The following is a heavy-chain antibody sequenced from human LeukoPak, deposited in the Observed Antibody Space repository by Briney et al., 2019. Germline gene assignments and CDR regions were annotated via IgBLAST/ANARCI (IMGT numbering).Heavy chain of an antibody. J-gene: IGHJ3*02. CDR1: GFIVSSNY. CDR2: ISYDGSNK. CDR3: ARDDYYDSSGYTDAFDI. V-gene: IGHV3-30*03. Sequence: GGSLRLSCAASGFIVSSNYMNWVRQAPGKGLEWVAVISYDGSNKYYADSVKGRFTISRDNSKNTLYLQMNSLRAEDTAVYYCARDDYYDSSGYTDAFDIWGQGIMVTVSS. D-gene: IGHD3-22*01.